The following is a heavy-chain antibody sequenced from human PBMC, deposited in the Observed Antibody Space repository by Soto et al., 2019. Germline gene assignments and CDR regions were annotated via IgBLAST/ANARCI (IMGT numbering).Heavy chain of an antibody. CDR2: INHSGST. CDR1: GGSFSGYY. J-gene: IGHJ6*03. CDR3: ARGLAYYDFWSGYGDYYYMDV. D-gene: IGHD3-3*01. Sequence: SETLSLTCAVYGGSFSGYYWSWIRQPPGKGLEWIGEINHSGSTNYNPSLKSRVTISVDTSKNQFSLKLSSVTAADTAVYYCARGLAYYDFWSGYGDYYYMDVWGKGTTVTVSS. V-gene: IGHV4-34*01.